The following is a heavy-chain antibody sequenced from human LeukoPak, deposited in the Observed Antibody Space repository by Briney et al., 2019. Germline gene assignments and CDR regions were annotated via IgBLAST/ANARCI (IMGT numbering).Heavy chain of an antibody. Sequence: KPSETLSLTCTVSGGSISSSSYYWGWIRQPPGKGLEWIGSIYYSGSTYYNPSLKSRVTISVDTSKNQFSLKLSSVTAADTAVYYCAGTRMQIAVAGANWFDPWGQGTLVTVSS. CDR1: GGSISSSSYY. D-gene: IGHD6-19*01. J-gene: IGHJ5*02. CDR3: AGTRMQIAVAGANWFDP. CDR2: IYYSGST. V-gene: IGHV4-39*01.